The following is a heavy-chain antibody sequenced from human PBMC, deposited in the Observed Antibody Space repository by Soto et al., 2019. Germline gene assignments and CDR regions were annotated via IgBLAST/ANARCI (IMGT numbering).Heavy chain of an antibody. J-gene: IGHJ4*02. CDR3: VKQAHGLDGVAFDY. Sequence: GGALRLSCSASGFIFSESTIYWVRQVPGKGLEAISAVSTSGRNTYYADSVKDRFTISRDNSKNTLFLQMGSLRPEDTAIYYCVKQAHGLDGVAFDYWGQGTQVTSPQ. CDR1: GFIFSEST. D-gene: IGHD2-15*01. V-gene: IGHV3-64D*06. CDR2: VSTSGRNT.